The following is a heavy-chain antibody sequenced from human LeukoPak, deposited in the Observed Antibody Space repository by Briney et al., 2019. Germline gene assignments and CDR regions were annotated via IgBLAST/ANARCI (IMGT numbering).Heavy chain of an antibody. CDR1: GFTFSSYS. J-gene: IGHJ5*02. Sequence: GGSLRLSCAASGFTFSSYSMNWVRQAPGKGLEWVSYISSSSTIYYADSVKGRFTISRDNAKNSLYLQMNSLRAEDTAVYYCARVGTSLGFDPWGQGTLVTVSS. D-gene: IGHD1-1*01. V-gene: IGHV3-48*04. CDR3: ARVGTSLGFDP. CDR2: ISSSSTI.